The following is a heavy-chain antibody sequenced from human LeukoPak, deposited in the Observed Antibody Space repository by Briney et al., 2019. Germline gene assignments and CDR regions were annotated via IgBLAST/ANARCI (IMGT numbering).Heavy chain of an antibody. J-gene: IGHJ4*02. CDR1: GFTFSNFG. Sequence: PGGSLRVSCAASGFTFSNFGMSWVRQAPGNGLEWVSAISAGGGTYYADTVKGRFTISRDNSKNTLYLQMSSLRAEDTALYYCAKRSSLNYFDSWGQGTLVTVSS. D-gene: IGHD3-16*01. CDR3: AKRSSLNYFDS. V-gene: IGHV3-23*01. CDR2: ISAGGGT.